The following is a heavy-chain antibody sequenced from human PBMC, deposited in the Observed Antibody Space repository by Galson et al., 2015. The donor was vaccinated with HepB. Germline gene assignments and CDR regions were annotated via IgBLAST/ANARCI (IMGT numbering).Heavy chain of an antibody. CDR1: GYTFTSYY. J-gene: IGHJ6*02. CDR3: AREESSSSSYYYYGMDV. CDR2: INPSGGST. V-gene: IGHV1-46*04. D-gene: IGHD6-13*01. Sequence: SVKVSCKASGYTFTSYYMHWVRQAPGQGLEWMGIINPSGGSTSYAQKLQGRVTMTRDTSTSTVYMELSSLRSEDTAVYYCAREESSSSSYYYYGMDVWGQGTTVTVSS.